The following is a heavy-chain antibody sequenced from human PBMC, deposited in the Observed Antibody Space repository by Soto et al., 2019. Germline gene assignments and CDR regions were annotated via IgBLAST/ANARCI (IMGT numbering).Heavy chain of an antibody. Sequence: QVQLVESGGGVVQPGRSLRLSCAASGFTFSSYGMHWVRQAPGKGLEWVAVISYDGSNKYYADSVKGRFTISRDNSKNTLYLQMNSLRAEDTAVYYCAKDGNDYGAYYFDYWGQGTLVTVSS. D-gene: IGHD4-17*01. CDR1: GFTFSSYG. CDR2: ISYDGSNK. J-gene: IGHJ4*02. CDR3: AKDGNDYGAYYFDY. V-gene: IGHV3-30*18.